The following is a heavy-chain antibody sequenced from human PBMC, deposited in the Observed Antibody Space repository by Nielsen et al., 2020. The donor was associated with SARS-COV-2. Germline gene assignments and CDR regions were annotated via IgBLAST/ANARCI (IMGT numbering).Heavy chain of an antibody. D-gene: IGHD2-2*01. Sequence: VRQAPGKGLEWVSLISGDGGSTYYADSVKGRFTISRDNSKNSLYLQMNSLRTEDTALYYCAASYCSSTSCYRPYYYGMDVWGQGTTVTVSS. J-gene: IGHJ6*02. V-gene: IGHV3-43*02. CDR2: ISGDGGST. CDR3: AASYCSSTSCYRPYYYGMDV.